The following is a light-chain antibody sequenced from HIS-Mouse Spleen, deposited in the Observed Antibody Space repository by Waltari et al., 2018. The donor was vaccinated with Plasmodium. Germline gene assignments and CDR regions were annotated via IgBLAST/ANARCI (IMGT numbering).Light chain of an antibody. CDR1: SSNIGNNY. V-gene: IGLV1-51*01. CDR3: GTWDSSLSAYV. J-gene: IGLJ1*01. Sequence: QSVLTQPPSVSAAPAQKVTISCSGSSSNIGNNYVSWYQQLPGTATKLLIYDNNKRPSGIPDRFSGSKSGTSATLGITGLQTGDEADYYCGTWDSSLSAYVFGTGTKVTVL. CDR2: DNN.